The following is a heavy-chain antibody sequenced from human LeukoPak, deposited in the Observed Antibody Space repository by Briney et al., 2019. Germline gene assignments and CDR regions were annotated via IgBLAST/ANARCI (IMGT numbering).Heavy chain of an antibody. CDR3: STGTSLVY. V-gene: IGHV3-15*07. CDR1: GFTFRIVW. J-gene: IGHJ4*02. Sequence: GGSLRLSCAASGFTFRIVWMNWVRQAPGKGLEWVGRIKSKVDGGTRDYAAAVNGRFTISRNDSESIMSLQMNSLKTEDTALYYCSTGTSLVYWGQGTLVTVSS. CDR2: IKSKVDGGTR.